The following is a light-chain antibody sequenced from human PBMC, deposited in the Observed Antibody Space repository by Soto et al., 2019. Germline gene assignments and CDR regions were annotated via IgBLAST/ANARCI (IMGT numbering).Light chain of an antibody. CDR1: SSDVGGYNY. CDR3: SSYTTSNTRQIA. V-gene: IGLV2-14*03. Sequence: QSVLTQPASVSGSPGQSITISCTGTSSDVGGYNYVSWYQHHPGKALKLMIFDVSNRPSGVSNRFSGSKSGNTASLTISGLQPEDEADYYCSSYTTSNTRQIAFGTGTKVTVL. CDR2: DVS. J-gene: IGLJ1*01.